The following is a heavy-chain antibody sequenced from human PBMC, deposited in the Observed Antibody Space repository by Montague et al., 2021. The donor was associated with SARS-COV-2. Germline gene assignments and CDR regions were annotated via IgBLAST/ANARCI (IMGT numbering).Heavy chain of an antibody. CDR1: GESFSGFF. Sequence: SETLSLTCAVYGESFSGFFWSWIRQPPGKGLEWIAEINDRGVTNXNYNPSLESRVTISADTSKNQFSLKLRSVTAADTAVYYCARWDPQTLTVISLRGKSANDYWGQGTLVTVSS. D-gene: IGHD4-11*01. J-gene: IGHJ4*02. CDR3: ARWDPQTLTVISLRGKSANDY. CDR2: INDRGVTNX. V-gene: IGHV4-34*01.